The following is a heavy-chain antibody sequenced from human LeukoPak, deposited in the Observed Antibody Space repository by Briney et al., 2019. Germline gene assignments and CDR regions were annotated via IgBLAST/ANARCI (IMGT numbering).Heavy chain of an antibody. V-gene: IGHV3-7*01. D-gene: IGHD6-6*01. CDR1: GFTFSSYA. Sequence: PGGSLRLSCAASGFTFSSYAMSWVRQAPGKGLEWVANIQQDGSEKYYVDSVKGRFTISRDNAKNSLYLQMNSLRAEDTAVYYCARELGSYSSSSQGDYWGQGTLVTVSS. CDR2: IQQDGSEK. CDR3: ARELGSYSSSSQGDY. J-gene: IGHJ4*02.